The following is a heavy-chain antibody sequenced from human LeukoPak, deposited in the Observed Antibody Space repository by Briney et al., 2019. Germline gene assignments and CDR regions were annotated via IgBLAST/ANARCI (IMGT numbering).Heavy chain of an antibody. CDR3: ARWTYSSGWYYDY. D-gene: IGHD6-19*01. CDR1: GFSFRNYW. J-gene: IGHJ4*02. V-gene: IGHV3-7*02. Sequence: GGSLRLSCAASGFSFRNYWKSWVRQAPGKGLEWVANIKQDGSENRYVDSVKGRFTISRDNAQNSLYLQMNSLRAEDTAVYYCARWTYSSGWYYDYWGQGTLVTVSS. CDR2: IKQDGSEN.